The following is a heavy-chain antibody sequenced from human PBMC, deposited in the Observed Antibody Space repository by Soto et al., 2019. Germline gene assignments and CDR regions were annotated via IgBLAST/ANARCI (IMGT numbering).Heavy chain of an antibody. D-gene: IGHD4-17*01. CDR3: ARSQTTVTSYDY. V-gene: IGHV4-59*12. CDR2: IYHSGST. J-gene: IGHJ4*02. Sequence: SETLSLTCTVSGGSISSYYCKWIRQPPGKGLEWIGYIYHSGSTYYNPSLKSRVTISVDRSKNQFSLKLSSVTAADTAVYYCARSQTTVTSYDYWGQGTLVTVSS. CDR1: GGSISSYY.